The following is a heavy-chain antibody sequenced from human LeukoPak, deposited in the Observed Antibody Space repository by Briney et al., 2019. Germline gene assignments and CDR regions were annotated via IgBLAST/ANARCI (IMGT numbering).Heavy chain of an antibody. J-gene: IGHJ5*01. Sequence: GGSLRLSCAASGFAFSGYWMTWVRQAPGKGLEWVATIKPDGSDQYYVDSLRGRFTISRDDAKNSLYLQMNSLRAEDTAVYYCVRDADGGNSWFDSWGQGTLVTVSS. V-gene: IGHV3-7*01. CDR2: IKPDGSDQ. CDR1: GFAFSGYW. CDR3: VRDADGGNSWFDS. D-gene: IGHD4-23*01.